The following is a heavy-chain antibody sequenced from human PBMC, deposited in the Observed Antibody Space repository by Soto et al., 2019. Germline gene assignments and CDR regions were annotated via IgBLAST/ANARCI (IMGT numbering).Heavy chain of an antibody. CDR3: ARGPGYCSAGSCYSGWFDP. Sequence: KASETLSLTCAVYGESFSGNFWSWIRQPPGKGLEWIGDVNHNRRTNYNPSLKSRVTMSVDTYKNQIYLNLTSVTAADTAVYFCARGPGYCSAGSCYSGWFDPWGQGTLVTVSS. J-gene: IGHJ5*02. V-gene: IGHV4-34*01. CDR1: GESFSGNF. CDR2: VNHNRRT. D-gene: IGHD2-15*01.